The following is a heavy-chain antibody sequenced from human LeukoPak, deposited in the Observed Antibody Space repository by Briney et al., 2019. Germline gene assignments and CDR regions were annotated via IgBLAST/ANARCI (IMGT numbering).Heavy chain of an antibody. CDR3: ARGSAFGAVAGPDY. J-gene: IGHJ4*02. CDR1: GYTFTGYY. D-gene: IGHD6-19*01. Sequence: ASVKVSCKASGYTFTGYYMHWVRQAPGQGLEWMGRINPNSGGTNYAQKFQGRVTMTRDTSISTAYMELSRLRSDDTAVYYCARGSAFGAVAGPDYWGQGTLVTVSS. CDR2: INPNSGGT. V-gene: IGHV1-2*06.